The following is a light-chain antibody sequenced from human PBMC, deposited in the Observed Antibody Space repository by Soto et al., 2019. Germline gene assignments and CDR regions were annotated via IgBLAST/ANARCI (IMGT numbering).Light chain of an antibody. Sequence: QSALTQPRSVSGSPGQSVTISCTGTSSDVGAYNYVSWYQHHPGKTPKLMIDDVSKRPSGVPDRFSGSKSGNTASLTISGLQAEDEADYYCCSYAGSDTFVFGGGTKVTVL. CDR2: DVS. J-gene: IGLJ3*02. V-gene: IGLV2-11*01. CDR3: CSYAGSDTFV. CDR1: SSDVGAYNY.